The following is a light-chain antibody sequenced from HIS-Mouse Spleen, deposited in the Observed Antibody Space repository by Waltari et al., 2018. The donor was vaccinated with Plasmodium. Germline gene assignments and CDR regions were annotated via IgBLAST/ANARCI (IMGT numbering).Light chain of an antibody. CDR2: EDS. Sequence: SSGQTARITCSGDALPKKYASWYQQKSGQAPVLVIYEDSKRPSGIPERFSGSSSGTMATLTISGAQVEDEADYYCYSTDSSGNHRVFGGGTKLTVL. V-gene: IGLV3-10*01. CDR1: ALPKKY. CDR3: YSTDSSGNHRV. J-gene: IGLJ3*02.